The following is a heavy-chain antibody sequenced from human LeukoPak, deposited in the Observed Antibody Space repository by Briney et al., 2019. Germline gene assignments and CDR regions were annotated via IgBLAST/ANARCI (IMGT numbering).Heavy chain of an antibody. CDR3: ARDPGSGYDHHTDY. Sequence: GGSLRLSCAASGFTFSSYRMHWVRQAPGQGLAWVSSISSSSSCIHYADSVKGRFTISRDNAKNSLYLQMNSLRAEDTAEYSCARDPGSGYDHHTDYWGQGTLVTVSS. V-gene: IGHV3-21*01. CDR1: GFTFSSYR. D-gene: IGHD5-12*01. J-gene: IGHJ4*02. CDR2: ISSSSSCI.